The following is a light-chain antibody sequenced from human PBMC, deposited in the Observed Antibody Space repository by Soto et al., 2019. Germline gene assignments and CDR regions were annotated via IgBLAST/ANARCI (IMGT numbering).Light chain of an antibody. CDR3: QQSFNTPPT. CDR2: AAS. Sequence: DIQMTQSPSSLSASVGDRITISCRASQKITNSLNWYQQKPGKAPTFLIFAASSLQSGVPSRFSGSGSGTDFTLTISSLQPEDFATYYCQQSFNTPPTFGQGTKVDIK. CDR1: QKITNS. V-gene: IGKV1-39*01. J-gene: IGKJ1*01.